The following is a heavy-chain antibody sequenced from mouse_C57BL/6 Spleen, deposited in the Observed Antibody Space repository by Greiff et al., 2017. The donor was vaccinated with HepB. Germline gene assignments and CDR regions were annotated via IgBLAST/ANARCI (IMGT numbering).Heavy chain of an antibody. V-gene: IGHV1-54*01. D-gene: IGHD1-1*01. CDR2: INPGSGGT. Sequence: QVQLQQPGAELVRPGSSVKLSCKASGYAFTSYLIAWVQQRPGKGLEWIGVINPGSGGTNYHEKFKGKATLTTDNAKSTAYLQLSSLTSEDTAVYFCARDYYGSSWFAYWGQGTMVTVSA. J-gene: IGHJ3*01. CDR1: GYAFTSYL. CDR3: ARDYYGSSWFAY.